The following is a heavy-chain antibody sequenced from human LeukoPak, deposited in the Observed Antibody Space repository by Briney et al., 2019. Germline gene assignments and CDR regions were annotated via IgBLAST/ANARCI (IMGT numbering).Heavy chain of an antibody. Sequence: SETLSLTCTVSGGSISSSSYYWGWIRQPPGKGLERIGSIYYSGSTYYNPSLKSRVTISVDTSKNQFSLKLSSVTAADTAVYYCARRIQFWFDPWGQGTLVTVSS. J-gene: IGHJ5*02. V-gene: IGHV4-39*01. CDR3: ARRIQFWFDP. D-gene: IGHD5-24*01. CDR1: GGSISSSSYY. CDR2: IYYSGST.